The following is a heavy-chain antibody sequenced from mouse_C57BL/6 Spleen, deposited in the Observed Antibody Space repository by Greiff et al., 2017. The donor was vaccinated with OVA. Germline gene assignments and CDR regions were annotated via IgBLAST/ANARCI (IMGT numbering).Heavy chain of an antibody. CDR2: ISDGGSYT. Sequence: EVQGVESGGGLVKPGGSLKLSCAASGFTFSSYAMSWVRQTPEKRLEWVATISDGGSYTYYPDNVKGRFTISRDNAKNNLYLQMSHLKSEDTAMYYCARDHHYGSSYDAMDYWGQGTSVTVSS. CDR3: ARDHHYGSSYDAMDY. J-gene: IGHJ4*01. D-gene: IGHD1-1*01. CDR1: GFTFSSYA. V-gene: IGHV5-4*01.